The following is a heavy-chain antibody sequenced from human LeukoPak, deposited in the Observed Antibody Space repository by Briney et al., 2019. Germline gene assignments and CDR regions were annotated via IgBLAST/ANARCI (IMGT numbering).Heavy chain of an antibody. CDR3: ARGMKRLRGYSYGRSYYFDY. Sequence: KTSETLSLTCAVYGGSFSGYYWSWIRQPPGKGLEWIGEINHSGSTNYNPSLKSRVTISVDTSKNQFSLKLSSVTAADTAVYYCARGMKRLRGYSYGRSYYFDYWGQGTLVTVSS. V-gene: IGHV4-34*01. CDR2: INHSGST. D-gene: IGHD5-18*01. J-gene: IGHJ4*02. CDR1: GGSFSGYY.